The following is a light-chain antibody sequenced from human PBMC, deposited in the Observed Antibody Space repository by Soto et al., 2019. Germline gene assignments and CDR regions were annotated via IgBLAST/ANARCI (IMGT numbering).Light chain of an antibody. V-gene: IGLV1-47*02. J-gene: IGLJ3*02. CDR2: SNT. CDR1: SSNIATNY. Sequence: QSVLTQPPSVSGTPGQGVTISCSGGSSNIATNYVYWYQLLPGTAPNLVIFSNTIRPPRVPDRFSGSKSGASASLVISGLRSADEADYFCASWDDNLFSWVFGGRNQLTVL. CDR3: ASWDDNLFSWV.